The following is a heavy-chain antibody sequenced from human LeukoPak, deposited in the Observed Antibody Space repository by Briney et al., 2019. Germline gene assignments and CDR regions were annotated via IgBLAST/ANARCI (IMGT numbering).Heavy chain of an antibody. CDR2: ISGSRGST. J-gene: IGHJ4*02. V-gene: IGHV3-23*01. Sequence: GGSLRLSCAASGFTFSSYAMSWVRQAPGKGLEWVSAISGSRGSTYYTDSVKGRFTISRDNSKNTLYLQMNSLRAEDTAVYYCAKAYYDSSGYSYYFDYWGQGTLVTVSS. CDR1: GFTFSSYA. CDR3: AKAYYDSSGYSYYFDY. D-gene: IGHD3-22*01.